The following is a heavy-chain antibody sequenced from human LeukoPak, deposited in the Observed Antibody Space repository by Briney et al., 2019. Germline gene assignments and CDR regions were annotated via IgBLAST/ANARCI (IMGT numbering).Heavy chain of an antibody. V-gene: IGHV3-20*04. CDR1: GFTFDDYG. Sequence: GGSLRLSCAASGFTFDDYGMSWVRQAPGKGLEWVSGINWNGGSTGYADSVKGRFTISRDNAKNSLYLQMNSLRAEDTALYYCARDSGSSSSPKPFDYWGQGTLVTVSS. J-gene: IGHJ4*02. CDR3: ARDSGSSSSPKPFDY. CDR2: INWNGGST. D-gene: IGHD3-10*01.